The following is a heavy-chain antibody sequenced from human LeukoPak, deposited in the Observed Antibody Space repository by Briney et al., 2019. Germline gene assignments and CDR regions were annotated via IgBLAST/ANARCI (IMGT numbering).Heavy chain of an antibody. CDR2: INHSGST. D-gene: IGHD2-21*02. Sequence: SETLSLTCTVSGGSVSSGSYYWSWIRQPPGKGLEWIGEINHSGSTNYNPSLKSRVTISVDTSKNQFSLKLSSVTAADTAVYYCASVAVVTAHDAFDIWGQGTMVTVSS. CDR1: GGSVSSGSYY. CDR3: ASVAVVTAHDAFDI. J-gene: IGHJ3*02. V-gene: IGHV4-39*07.